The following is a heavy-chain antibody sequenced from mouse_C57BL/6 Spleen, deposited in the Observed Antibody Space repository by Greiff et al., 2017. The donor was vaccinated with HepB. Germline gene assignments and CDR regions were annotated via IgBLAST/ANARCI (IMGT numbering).Heavy chain of an antibody. CDR3: ARVYDYALAY. J-gene: IGHJ3*01. V-gene: IGHV5-16*01. D-gene: IGHD2-4*01. CDR2: INYDGSST. CDR1: GFTFSDYY. Sequence: EVKVEESEGGLVQPGSSMKLSCTASGFTFSDYYMAWVRQVPEKGLEWVANINYDGSSTYYLDSLKSRFIISRDNAKNILYLQMSSLKSEDTATYYCARVYDYALAYWGQGTLVTVSA.